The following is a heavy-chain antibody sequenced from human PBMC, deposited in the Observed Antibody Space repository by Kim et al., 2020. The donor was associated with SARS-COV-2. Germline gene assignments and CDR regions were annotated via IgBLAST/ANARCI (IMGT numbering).Heavy chain of an antibody. Sequence: SVKVSCKASGGTFSSYAISWVRQAPGQGLEWMGRIIPILGIANYAQKFQGRVTITADKSTSTAYMELSSLRSEDTAVYYCASAHRNYYDSSGYKDYWGQGTLVTVSS. J-gene: IGHJ4*02. D-gene: IGHD3-22*01. V-gene: IGHV1-69*04. CDR1: GGTFSSYA. CDR3: ASAHRNYYDSSGYKDY. CDR2: IIPILGIA.